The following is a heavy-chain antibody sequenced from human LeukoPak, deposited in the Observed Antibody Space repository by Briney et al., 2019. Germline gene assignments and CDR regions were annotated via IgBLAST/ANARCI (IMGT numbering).Heavy chain of an antibody. Sequence: GASVKVSCKASGYTFTNYHMHWVRQAPGQGLEWMGTINPSGGSTSCAQKFQGRVTMTRDTSTSTVYMELSSLRSEDTAVYYCASGYCSGGSCYSGHYWGQGTLVTVSS. D-gene: IGHD2-15*01. CDR3: ASGYCSGGSCYSGHY. J-gene: IGHJ4*02. V-gene: IGHV1-46*01. CDR1: GYTFTNYH. CDR2: INPSGGST.